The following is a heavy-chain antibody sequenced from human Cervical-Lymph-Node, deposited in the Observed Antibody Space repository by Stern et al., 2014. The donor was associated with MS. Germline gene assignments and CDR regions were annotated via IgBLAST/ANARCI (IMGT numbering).Heavy chain of an antibody. V-gene: IGHV1-46*03. CDR3: ARDRSGVTMDV. CDR2: INPSGGST. D-gene: IGHD4-11*01. J-gene: IGHJ6*02. Sequence: QVQLVESGAEVKKPGASVKVSCKACGYTFTSYYMHWVRQAPGQGLECMGIINPSGGSTSYAQKFQGRVTMTRDTSTSTVYMELSSLRSEDTAVYYCARDRSGVTMDVWGQGTTVTVSS. CDR1: GYTFTSYY.